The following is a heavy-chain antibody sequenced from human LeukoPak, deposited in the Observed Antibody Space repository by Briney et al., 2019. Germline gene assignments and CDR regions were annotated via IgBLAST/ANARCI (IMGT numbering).Heavy chain of an antibody. CDR2: IGGSGDTT. V-gene: IGHV3-23*01. J-gene: IGHJ4*02. CDR3: AKGRLVPAALLDY. D-gene: IGHD2-2*01. CDR1: GFTFSSYP. Sequence: GGSLRLSCAASGFTFSSYPMNWVRQAPGKGLEWVSGIGGSGDTTYNADSVKGRFTISRDSSKNTLYLQMSSLRVEDTAVYYCAKGRLVPAALLDYWGQGTLDTVSS.